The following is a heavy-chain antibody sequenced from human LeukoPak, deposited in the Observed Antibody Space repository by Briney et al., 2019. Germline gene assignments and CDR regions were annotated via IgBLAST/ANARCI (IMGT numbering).Heavy chain of an antibody. Sequence: GGSLRLSCAASGFTVSSYYMSWVRQAPGKGLEWVSVIYSGDITNYPDSVKGRFTISIHNSKNTLYLQMNRLKADDTAVYYCVRGATTTWSTDYWGQGNLVTVSS. CDR1: GFTVSSYY. D-gene: IGHD4-11*01. J-gene: IGHJ4*02. V-gene: IGHV3-66*01. CDR3: VRGATTTWSTDY. CDR2: IYSGDIT.